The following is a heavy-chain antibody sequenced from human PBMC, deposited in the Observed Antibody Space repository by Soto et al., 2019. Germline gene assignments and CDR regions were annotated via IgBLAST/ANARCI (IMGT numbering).Heavy chain of an antibody. V-gene: IGHV3-33*01. D-gene: IGHD6-13*01. CDR1: GFTFSSYG. CDR3: ARDGGELSSSWPFDY. CDR2: IWYDGSNK. J-gene: IGHJ4*02. Sequence: GGSLRLSCAASGFTFSSYGMHWVRQAPGKGLEWVAVIWYDGSNKYYADSVKGRFTISRDNSKNTLYLQMNSLRAEDTAVYYCARDGGELSSSWPFDYWGQGTLVTVSS.